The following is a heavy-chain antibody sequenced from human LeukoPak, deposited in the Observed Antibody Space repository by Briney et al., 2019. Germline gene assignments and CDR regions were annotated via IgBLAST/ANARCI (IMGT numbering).Heavy chain of an antibody. Sequence: SQTLSLTCTVSGGSISSGGYYWSWIRQHPGKGLEWIGYIYYSGSTYYNPSLKSRVTTSVDTSKNQFSLKLSSVTAADTAVYYCARGKGPLPYFDYWGQGTLVTVSS. CDR3: ARGKGPLPYFDY. CDR2: IYYSGST. CDR1: GGSISSGGYY. V-gene: IGHV4-31*03. J-gene: IGHJ4*02.